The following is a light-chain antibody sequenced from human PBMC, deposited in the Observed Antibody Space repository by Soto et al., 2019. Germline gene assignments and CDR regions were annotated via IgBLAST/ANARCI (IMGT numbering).Light chain of an antibody. Sequence: EIVLTQSPATLSLSPGERATLSXRXSQSVXSYLAWYQQKPGQAPRLLIYDASNRATGIPARFSGSGSGTDFTLTISSLEPEDFAVYYCQQRSNWPPYTFGQGTKLEIK. CDR2: DAS. V-gene: IGKV3-11*01. CDR3: QQRSNWPPYT. CDR1: QSVXSY. J-gene: IGKJ2*01.